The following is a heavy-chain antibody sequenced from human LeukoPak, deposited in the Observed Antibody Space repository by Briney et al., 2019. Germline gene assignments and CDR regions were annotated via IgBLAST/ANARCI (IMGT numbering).Heavy chain of an antibody. CDR2: ISASRSNI. D-gene: IGHD3-10*01. Sequence: GGSLRLSCAASGFTFNNYGMNWVRQAPGEGLEWVSYISASRSNINYADSVKGRFTISRDNSKNTLYLQMNSLRAEDTAVYYCAKDSESGSGSYYNDYYYYYMDVWGKGTTVTISS. V-gene: IGHV3-48*01. CDR3: AKDSESGSGSYYNDYYYYYMDV. CDR1: GFTFNNYG. J-gene: IGHJ6*03.